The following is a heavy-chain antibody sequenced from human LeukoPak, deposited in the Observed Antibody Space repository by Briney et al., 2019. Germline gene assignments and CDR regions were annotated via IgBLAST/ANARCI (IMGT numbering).Heavy chain of an antibody. J-gene: IGHJ3*02. CDR2: ISGSGGST. D-gene: IGHD3-22*01. CDR1: GFTFRNYA. V-gene: IGHV3-23*01. Sequence: GGSLRLSCAASGFTFRNYAMHWVRQAPGKGLEWVSAISGSGGSTYYADSVKGRFTISRDNSKNTLYLQMNSLRAEDTAVYYCAKDVYYYDSSGYSAFDIWGQRTMVTVSS. CDR3: AKDVYYYDSSGYSAFDI.